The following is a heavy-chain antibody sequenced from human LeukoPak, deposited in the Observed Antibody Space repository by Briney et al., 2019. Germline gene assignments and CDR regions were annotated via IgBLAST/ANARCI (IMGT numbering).Heavy chain of an antibody. Sequence: SGPALVKPTQTVTLTCTFSGFSFTTRGMCVSWIRQAPGKALEWLGRIDWDDDKYYSTSLKTRLTISKDPSKDQVALTLTKMDPADTGTYYCARHLIGGALDIWGQGTVVTVSS. V-gene: IGHV2-70*11. J-gene: IGHJ3*02. CDR2: IDWDDDK. D-gene: IGHD2/OR15-2a*01. CDR3: ARHLIGGALDI. CDR1: GFSFTTRGMC.